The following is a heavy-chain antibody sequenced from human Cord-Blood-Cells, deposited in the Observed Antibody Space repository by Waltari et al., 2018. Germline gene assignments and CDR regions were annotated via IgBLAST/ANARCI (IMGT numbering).Heavy chain of an antibody. V-gene: IGHV4-30-4*01. J-gene: IGHJ4*02. CDR1: GGSISSGDYY. Sequence: QVQLQESGPGLVKPSQTLSLTCTVSGGSISSGDYYWSWIRQPPGKGLEWLGYIYYSGSTYYNPSLKGRVTISVDTSKNQFSLKLSSVTAADTAVYYCARFPVYWGIADHDYWGQGTLVTVSS. CDR3: ARFPVYWGIADHDY. CDR2: IYYSGST. D-gene: IGHD1-26*01.